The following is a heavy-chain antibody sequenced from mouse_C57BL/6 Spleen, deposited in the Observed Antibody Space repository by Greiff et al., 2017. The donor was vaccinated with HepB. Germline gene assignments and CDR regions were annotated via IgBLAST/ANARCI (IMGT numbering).Heavy chain of an antibody. CDR1: GYAFTNYL. V-gene: IGHV1-54*01. CDR2: INPGSGGT. CDR3: ARDGENYYGSSYDY. J-gene: IGHJ2*01. D-gene: IGHD1-1*01. Sequence: VQRVESGAELVRPGTSVKVSCKASGYAFTNYLIEWVKQRPGQGLEWIGVINPGSGGTNYNEKFKGKATLTADKSSSTAYMQLSSLTSEDSAVYFCARDGENYYGSSYDYWGQGTTLTVSS.